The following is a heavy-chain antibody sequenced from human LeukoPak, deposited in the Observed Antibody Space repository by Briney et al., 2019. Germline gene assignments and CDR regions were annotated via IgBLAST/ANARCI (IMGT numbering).Heavy chain of an antibody. V-gene: IGHV1-2*02. Sequence: ASVKVSCKASGYTFTGYYMHWVRQAPGQGLEWMGWINPNSGGTNYAQKFQGRVTMTRDTSIGTAYMELSRLRSDDTAVYYCARVYGYSGSYLEYWGQGTLVTVSS. D-gene: IGHD1-26*01. CDR1: GYTFTGYY. CDR3: ARVYGYSGSYLEY. J-gene: IGHJ4*02. CDR2: INPNSGGT.